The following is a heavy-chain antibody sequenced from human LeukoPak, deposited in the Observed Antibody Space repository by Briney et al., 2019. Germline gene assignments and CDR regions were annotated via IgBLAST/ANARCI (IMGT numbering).Heavy chain of an antibody. CDR3: VKDSADNWFDP. Sequence: GGSLRLSCSASGFTFSSYAMHWVRQAPGKGLEYVSAISSNGGSTYYADSVKGRFTISRDNSKNTLCLQMSSLRAEDTAVYYCVKDSADNWFDPWGQGTLVTVSS. J-gene: IGHJ5*02. CDR1: GFTFSSYA. V-gene: IGHV3-64D*09. CDR2: ISSNGGST.